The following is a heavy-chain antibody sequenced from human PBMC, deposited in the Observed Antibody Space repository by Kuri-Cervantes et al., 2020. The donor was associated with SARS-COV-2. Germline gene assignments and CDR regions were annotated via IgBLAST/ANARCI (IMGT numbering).Heavy chain of an antibody. J-gene: IGHJ6*02. CDR3: TTEEIVVVPAARIGDYYYYYYGMDV. V-gene: IGHV3-15*07. D-gene: IGHD2-2*01. CDR1: GFTFSNAW. Sequence: GGSLRLSCPASGFTFSNAWMNWVRQAPGKGLEWVGRIKSKTDGGTTDYAAPVKGRFTISRDDSKNTLYLQMNSLKTEDTAVYYCTTEEIVVVPAARIGDYYYYYYGMDVWGQGTTVTVSS. CDR2: IKSKTDGGTT.